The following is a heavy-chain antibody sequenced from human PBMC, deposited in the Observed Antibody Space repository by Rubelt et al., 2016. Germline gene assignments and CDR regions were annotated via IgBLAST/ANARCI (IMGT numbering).Heavy chain of an antibody. CDR2: INHSGST. Sequence: QVQLQQWGAGLLKPSETLSLTCAVYGGSFSGYYWSWIRQPPGKGLEWIGEINHSGSTNYNPSLKSRVTIAVDTSKNQFSLKLSSVTAADTAVYYCARRRRLQAFDYWGQGTLVTVSS. J-gene: IGHJ4*02. D-gene: IGHD5-24*01. CDR1: GGSFSGYY. CDR3: ARRRRLQAFDY. V-gene: IGHV4-34*01.